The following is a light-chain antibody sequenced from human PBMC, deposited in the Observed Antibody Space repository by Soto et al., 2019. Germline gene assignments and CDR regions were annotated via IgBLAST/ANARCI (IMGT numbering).Light chain of an antibody. CDR3: MQGTHWLRS. CDR2: KVS. V-gene: IGKV2-30*02. CDR1: QSLVHSDGNTY. Sequence: DVVVTQSPLSLPVTLGQPASISCRSNQSLVHSDGNTYLNWFQQRPGQSPRRLIYKVSNRDSGVPDRFSGSGSGTDFTLKISRVEAEDFGVYYCMQGTHWLRSFGGGTKVETK. J-gene: IGKJ4*01.